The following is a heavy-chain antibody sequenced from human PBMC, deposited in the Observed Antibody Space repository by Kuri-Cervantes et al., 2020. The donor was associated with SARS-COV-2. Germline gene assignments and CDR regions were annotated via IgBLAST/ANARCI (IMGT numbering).Heavy chain of an antibody. Sequence: GESLKISCAASGFTVSTYGMHWVRQTPGKELEWVATISFSGKSKYYADSVEGRFTISRDDSENTVTLQMSGLRPEDTAIYYCAKDSEAKISSWSPYFNWFDPWGQGTLVTVSS. CDR1: GFTVSTYG. J-gene: IGHJ5*02. CDR2: ISFSGKSK. D-gene: IGHD2-2*01. CDR3: AKDSEAKISSWSPYFNWFDP. V-gene: IGHV3-30*18.